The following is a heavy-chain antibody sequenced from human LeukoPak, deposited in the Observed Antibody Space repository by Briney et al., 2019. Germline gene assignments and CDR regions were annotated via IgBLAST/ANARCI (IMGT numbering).Heavy chain of an antibody. CDR3: ARDNLLLWFGESSYYFDY. D-gene: IGHD3-10*01. V-gene: IGHV4-39*07. CDR1: GGSISSSSYY. J-gene: IGHJ4*02. Sequence: SETLSLTCTVSGGSISSSSYYWGWIRQPPGKGLEWIGSIYYSGSTYYNPSLKSRVTISVDTSKTQFSLKLSSVTAADTAVYYCARDNLLLWFGESSYYFDYWGQGTPVTVSS. CDR2: IYYSGST.